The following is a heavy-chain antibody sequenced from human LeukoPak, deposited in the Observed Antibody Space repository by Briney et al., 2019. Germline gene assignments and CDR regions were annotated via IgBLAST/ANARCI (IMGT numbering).Heavy chain of an antibody. CDR1: GFTFSSCS. V-gene: IGHV3-53*01. Sequence: PGGSLRLSCAASGFTFSSCSMSWVRQAPGKGLEWVTVTYTGGNSYYADSVKGRFIISRDISKNTLYLQMNSLRAEDSALYYCARGGRGSAAVVAPRSFDIWGQGTMVTVSS. J-gene: IGHJ3*02. CDR3: ARGGRGSAAVVAPRSFDI. D-gene: IGHD3-22*01. CDR2: TYTGGNS.